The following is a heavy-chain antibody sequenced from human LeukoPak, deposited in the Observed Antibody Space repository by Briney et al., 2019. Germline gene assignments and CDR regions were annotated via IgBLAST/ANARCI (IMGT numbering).Heavy chain of an antibody. Sequence: GGSLRLPCAASGFTFSGFAMSWVRRTPGKGLEWVSGSGSGDNTLYADSVKGRFTISRDNSKNTLYLEMNSLRAEDTAIYYCAKMKGHPLPKYYMDVWGQGTTVTVS. J-gene: IGHJ6*03. CDR3: AKMKGHPLPKYYMDV. V-gene: IGHV3-23*01. CDR1: GFTFSGFA. CDR2: SGSGDNT.